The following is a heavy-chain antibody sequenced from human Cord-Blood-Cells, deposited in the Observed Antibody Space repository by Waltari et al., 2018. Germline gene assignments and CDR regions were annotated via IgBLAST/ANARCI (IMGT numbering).Heavy chain of an antibody. CDR2: MNPNSGNT. CDR3: ARNDYTKGWFDP. Sequence: QVQLVQSGAEVKKPGASVKVSCKASGYTFTSYDFNWVRPATGQGLEWMGWMNPNSGNTGYAQKFQGRVTMTRNTSISTAYMELSSLRSEDTAVYYCARNDYTKGWFDPWGQGTLVTVSS. V-gene: IGHV1-8*01. D-gene: IGHD4-4*01. J-gene: IGHJ5*02. CDR1: GYTFTSYD.